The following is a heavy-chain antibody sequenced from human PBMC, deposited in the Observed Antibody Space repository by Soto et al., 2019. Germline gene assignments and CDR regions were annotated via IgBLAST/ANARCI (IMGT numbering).Heavy chain of an antibody. CDR3: AKDLIEAAAGNNWFDP. CDR2: ISGNGGST. V-gene: IGHV3-23*01. J-gene: IGHJ5*02. D-gene: IGHD6-13*01. Sequence: PGGSLRLSCAASGFTFSSYAMSWVRQAPGKGLEWVSAISGNGGSTYYADSVKGRFTISRDNSKNTLYLQMNSLRAEDTAVYYCAKDLIEAAAGNNWFDPWGQGTLVTVSS. CDR1: GFTFSSYA.